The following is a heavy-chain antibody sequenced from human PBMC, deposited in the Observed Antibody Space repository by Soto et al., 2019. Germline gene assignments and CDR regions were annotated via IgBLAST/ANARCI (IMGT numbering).Heavy chain of an antibody. CDR3: ARVQSPFDCYYAMDV. CDR1: GDSIGIGNNY. V-gene: IGHV4-30-4*01. J-gene: IGHJ6*02. D-gene: IGHD2-21*01. Sequence: QVQLRESGPGLVMPSQTLSLTCTVSGDSIGIGNNYWSWIRQAPGKGLEWIGYIFSSGTTYYNPSLKSRLTMSLYTSQNQFSLKLHSVTAADPAVDCCARVQSPFDCYYAMDVWGQGTTVTFSS. CDR2: IFSSGTT.